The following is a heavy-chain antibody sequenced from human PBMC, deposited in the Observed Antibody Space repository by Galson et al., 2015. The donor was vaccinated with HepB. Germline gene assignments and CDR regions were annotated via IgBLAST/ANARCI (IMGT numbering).Heavy chain of an antibody. CDR2: INPSGGNT. Sequence: SVKVSCKASGYTLTTYYMHWVRQAPGQGLEWMGMINPSGGNTIYAQNFQGRVTMTRDTSTSTVYMELSSLRSEDTAAYFCAREYSISYKKGRGTFDYWGQGTLVTVSS. V-gene: IGHV1-46*01. CDR3: AREYSISYKKGRGTFDY. CDR1: GYTLTTYY. D-gene: IGHD6-13*01. J-gene: IGHJ4*02.